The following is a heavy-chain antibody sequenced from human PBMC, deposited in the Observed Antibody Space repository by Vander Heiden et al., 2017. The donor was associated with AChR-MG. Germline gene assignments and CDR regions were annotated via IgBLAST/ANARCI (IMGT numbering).Heavy chain of an antibody. Sequence: EVQLVESGGGLVQPGRPLRLPCTGSGLTFGAYALSWFSQAPGKGLDWVDFMRGETHGGTTEYAASVTGRFTISRDDSKSIAYLQMNSLSTEDTGLYYCTRVRESETGRFDALDIWGRGTMVTVSS. CDR2: MRGETHGGTT. D-gene: IGHD3-9*01. CDR3: TRVRESETGRFDALDI. CDR1: GLTFGAYA. J-gene: IGHJ3*02. V-gene: IGHV3-49*03.